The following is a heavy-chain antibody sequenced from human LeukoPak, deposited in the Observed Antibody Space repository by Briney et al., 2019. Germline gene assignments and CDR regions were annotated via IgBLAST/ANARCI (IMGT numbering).Heavy chain of an antibody. CDR3: AKDPNGDYIGTFDI. J-gene: IGHJ3*02. Sequence: GRSLRLSCAASGFTFSSYAMHWVRQAPGKGLEWVAVISYDGSNKYYADSVKGRFTISRDNSKNTLYLQMNSLRAEDTAVYFCAKDPNGDYIGTFDIWGQGTMVIVSS. D-gene: IGHD4-17*01. CDR2: ISYDGSNK. V-gene: IGHV3-30-3*01. CDR1: GFTFSSYA.